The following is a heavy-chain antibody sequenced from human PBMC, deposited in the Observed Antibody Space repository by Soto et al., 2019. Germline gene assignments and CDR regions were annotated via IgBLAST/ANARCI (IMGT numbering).Heavy chain of an antibody. V-gene: IGHV1-18*01. CDR3: AVQVDTAMGDYYYGMDV. D-gene: IGHD5-18*01. CDR1: GYTFTSYG. J-gene: IGHJ6*02. Sequence: ASVKVSCKASGYTFTSYGISWVRQAPGQGLEWMGWISAYNGNTNYAQKLQGRVTMTTDTSTSTAYMELRSLRSDDTAVYYCAVQVDTAMGDYYYGMDVWGQGTTVTVS. CDR2: ISAYNGNT.